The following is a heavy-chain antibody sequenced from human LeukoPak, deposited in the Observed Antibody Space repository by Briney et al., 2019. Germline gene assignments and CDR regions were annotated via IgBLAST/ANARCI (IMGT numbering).Heavy chain of an antibody. V-gene: IGHV3-7*05. CDR2: IQQGGSGK. Sequence: GGSLRLSCAASGFTFNCCWMSWVRQAPGKGLEWVANIQQGGSGKYYVDSVKGRFTISRDNAKNSVYLQMDSLRAEDTALYYCARVYGSSSGKNALDSGGQGTMITV. CDR1: GFTFNCCW. J-gene: IGHJ3*02. CDR3: ARVYGSSSGKNALDS. D-gene: IGHD6-6*01.